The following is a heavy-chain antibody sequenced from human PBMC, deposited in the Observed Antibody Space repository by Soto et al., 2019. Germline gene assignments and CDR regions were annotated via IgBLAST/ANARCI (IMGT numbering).Heavy chain of an antibody. D-gene: IGHD3-9*01. CDR1: GGSFSGYY. Sequence: SETLSLTCAVYGGSFSGYYWSWIRQPPGKGLEWIGEINHSGSTNYNPSLKSRVTISVDTSKNQFSLKLSSVTAADTAVYYCARGGSLNYDILTGYVLGFDPWGQGTLVTVSS. V-gene: IGHV4-34*01. CDR3: ARGGSLNYDILTGYVLGFDP. J-gene: IGHJ5*02. CDR2: INHSGST.